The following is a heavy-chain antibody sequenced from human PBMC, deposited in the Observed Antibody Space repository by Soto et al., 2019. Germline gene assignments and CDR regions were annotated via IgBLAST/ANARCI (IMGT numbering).Heavy chain of an antibody. V-gene: IGHV3-74*01. CDR3: ARGKPGMIQTLDY. CDR1: GFTFSSYW. D-gene: IGHD3-16*01. Sequence: GGSLRLSCAASGFTFSSYWMHWVRQAPGKGLVWVSRINSDGSSTTYADSVKGRFTISRDNAKNTLYLQMNSLRAEDTAVYYCARGKPGMIQTLDYWGQGTLVTVSS. J-gene: IGHJ4*02. CDR2: INSDGSST.